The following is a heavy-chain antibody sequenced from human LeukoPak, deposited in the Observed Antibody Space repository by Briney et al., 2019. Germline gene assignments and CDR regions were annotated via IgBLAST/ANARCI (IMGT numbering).Heavy chain of an antibody. Sequence: PGGSLRLSCAASGFTFSSYSMNWVRQAPGEGLQWVSHIGISSSTVYYADSVTGRFTISKDNAKNSLYLQMNSLRVEDTAVYYCARDGGTEWGQGTLVTVSS. J-gene: IGHJ4*02. D-gene: IGHD3-16*01. V-gene: IGHV3-48*04. CDR2: IGISSSTV. CDR3: ARDGGTE. CDR1: GFTFSSYS.